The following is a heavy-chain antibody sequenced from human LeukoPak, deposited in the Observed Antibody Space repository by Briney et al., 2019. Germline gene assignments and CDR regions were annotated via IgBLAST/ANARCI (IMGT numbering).Heavy chain of an antibody. CDR3: ARGANYYDSSGYPYYFDY. V-gene: IGHV1-18*04. J-gene: IGHJ4*02. CDR2: ISAYNGNT. D-gene: IGHD3-22*01. Sequence: GASVKVSCKASGYTFTGYYMHWVRQAPGQGLEWMGWISAYNGNTNYAQKLQGRVTMTTDTSTSTAYMELRSLRSDDTAVYYCARGANYYDSSGYPYYFDYWGQGTLVTVSS. CDR1: GYTFTGYY.